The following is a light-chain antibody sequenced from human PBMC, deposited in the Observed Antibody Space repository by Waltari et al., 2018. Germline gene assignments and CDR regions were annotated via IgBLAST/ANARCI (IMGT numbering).Light chain of an antibody. CDR3: CSYAGSGSSVV. J-gene: IGLJ2*01. V-gene: IGLV2-23*02. CDR1: SSDVGNYNL. Sequence: QSALTQPASVSGSPGQSITISGTGTSSDVGNYNLVSWYHQPPGKAPKLIIYEVSQRPSGVSTRFSGSKSGTTASLTISGLQAEDEADFYCCSYAGSGSSVVFGGGTKLTVL. CDR2: EVS.